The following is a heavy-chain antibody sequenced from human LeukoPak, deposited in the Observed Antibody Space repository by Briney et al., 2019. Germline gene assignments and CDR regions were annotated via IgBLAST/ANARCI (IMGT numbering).Heavy chain of an antibody. Sequence: SETLSLTCTVSGGSISSYYWSWIRQPPGKGLEWIGYIYYSGSTNYNPSLKSRVTISVDTSKNQFSLKLSSVTAADTAVYYCARDGTHAFDIWGQGTMVTVSS. J-gene: IGHJ3*02. D-gene: IGHD1-26*01. CDR3: ARDGTHAFDI. CDR2: IYYSGST. CDR1: GGSISSYY. V-gene: IGHV4-59*01.